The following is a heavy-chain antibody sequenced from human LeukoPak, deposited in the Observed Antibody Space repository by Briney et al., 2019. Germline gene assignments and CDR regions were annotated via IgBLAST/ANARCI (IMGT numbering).Heavy chain of an antibody. Sequence: PGGSLRLSCAASGFTFSSYAMSWVRQAPGKGLEWVSAISGSGVSPYYAASVMCRFTLSRANSKNPLYLQMNSLRAEDTAVYYCSTGVVRFLEWFPPANDFDYWGQGTLVTVSS. CDR2: ISGSGVSP. J-gene: IGHJ4*02. CDR1: GFTFSSYA. CDR3: STGVVRFLEWFPPANDFDY. D-gene: IGHD3-3*01. V-gene: IGHV3-23*01.